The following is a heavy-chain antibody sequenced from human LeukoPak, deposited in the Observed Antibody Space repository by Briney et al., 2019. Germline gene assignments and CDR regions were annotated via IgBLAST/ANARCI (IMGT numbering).Heavy chain of an antibody. CDR3: ARDLAVGAKQSPGDFYY. D-gene: IGHD6-19*01. V-gene: IGHV3-21*01. CDR1: AFSFVNFN. Sequence: PGDSLRLSCAASAFSFVNFNLNWIRQAPGKGLEWVASISSDGTYIYYADSVKGRFTISRDNANNSLYLQMNSLRAEDTALYYCARDLAVGAKQSPGDFYYWGQGVQVTVSS. CDR2: ISSDGTYI. J-gene: IGHJ4*02.